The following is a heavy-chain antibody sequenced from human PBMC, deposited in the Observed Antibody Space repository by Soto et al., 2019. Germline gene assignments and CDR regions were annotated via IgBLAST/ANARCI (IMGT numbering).Heavy chain of an antibody. J-gene: IGHJ4*02. Sequence: QVQLQESGPGLVKPSQTLSLTCTVSGGSISSGDYYWSWIRQPPGKGLEWIGYIYYSGVTYYSPSLKSRLTISLDTSRTQFSLNLASVTAADTAVYYCVRQEADFVSGQYFFDYWSQGTLVTVSS. CDR1: GGSISSGDYY. D-gene: IGHD3-3*01. CDR2: IYYSGVT. V-gene: IGHV4-30-4*08. CDR3: VRQEADFVSGQYFFDY.